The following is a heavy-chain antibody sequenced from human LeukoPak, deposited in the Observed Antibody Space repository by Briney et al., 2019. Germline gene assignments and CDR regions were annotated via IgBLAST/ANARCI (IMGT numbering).Heavy chain of an antibody. CDR3: ARHVEFYDSNGYYLAETYYFDY. V-gene: IGHV4-59*08. D-gene: IGHD3-22*01. Sequence: SETLSLTCTVSGGSISSYYWSWIRQPPGKGLEWIGYIYYSGSTNYNPSLKSRVTISVDTSKNQFSLKLSSVTAADTAVYYCARHVEFYDSNGYYLAETYYFDYWGQGTLVTVSS. CDR2: IYYSGST. J-gene: IGHJ4*02. CDR1: GGSISSYY.